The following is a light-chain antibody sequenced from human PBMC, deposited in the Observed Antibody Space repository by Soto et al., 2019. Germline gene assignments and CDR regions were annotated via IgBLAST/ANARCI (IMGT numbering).Light chain of an antibody. J-gene: IGKJ1*01. CDR3: QQYGTYLWT. V-gene: IGKV1-5*01. CDR2: DAS. Sequence: DIQMTQSPSTLSASVGDRVTITCRASQRISSWLAWFQHKPGKAPKLLMYDASSLESGVPSRFSGSGSGTEFTLTISSLQPDDFATYYCQQYGTYLWTFGQGTRVEIK. CDR1: QRISSW.